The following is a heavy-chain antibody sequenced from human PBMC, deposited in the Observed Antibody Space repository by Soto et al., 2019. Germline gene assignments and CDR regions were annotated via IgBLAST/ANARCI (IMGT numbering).Heavy chain of an antibody. Sequence: ASVKVSCKDARYTFTGYNMHWVRQAPGQGLEWMGWINPTSGGTNYAQKFQGRVTMTRDTSISTAYMKLSRLRSDDTAVYYCARSTDKVNTDEYYFDYWGQGILV. CDR2: INPTSGGT. CDR1: RYTFTGYN. J-gene: IGHJ4*02. CDR3: ARSTDKVNTDEYYFDY. V-gene: IGHV1-2*02. D-gene: IGHD5-12*01.